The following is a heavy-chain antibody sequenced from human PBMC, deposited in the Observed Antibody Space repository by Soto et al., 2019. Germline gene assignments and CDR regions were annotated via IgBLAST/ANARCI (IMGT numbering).Heavy chain of an antibody. CDR2: ISYDGSNK. CDR3: AKVGGYDSSGYYGSGWYFDL. D-gene: IGHD3-22*01. J-gene: IGHJ2*01. Sequence: QVQLVESGGGVVQPGRSLRLSCAASGFTFSSYGMHWVRQAPGKGLEWVAVISYDGSNKYYADYVKGRFTISRDNSKNTLYLQMNSLRAEDTAVYYCAKVGGYDSSGYYGSGWYFDLWGRGTLVTVSS. V-gene: IGHV3-30*18. CDR1: GFTFSSYG.